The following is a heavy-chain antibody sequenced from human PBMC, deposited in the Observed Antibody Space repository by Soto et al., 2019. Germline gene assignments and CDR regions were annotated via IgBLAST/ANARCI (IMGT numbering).Heavy chain of an antibody. Sequence: ASVKVSCKVSGYTLTELSMHWVLQAPGKGLEWMGGFDPEDGETIYAQKFQGRVTMTEDTSTDTAYMELSSLRSEDTAVYYCATSRRYCSGGSCYGLGWFDPWGQGTLVTVSS. CDR3: ATSRRYCSGGSCYGLGWFDP. CDR2: FDPEDGET. D-gene: IGHD2-15*01. J-gene: IGHJ5*02. V-gene: IGHV1-24*01. CDR1: GYTLTELS.